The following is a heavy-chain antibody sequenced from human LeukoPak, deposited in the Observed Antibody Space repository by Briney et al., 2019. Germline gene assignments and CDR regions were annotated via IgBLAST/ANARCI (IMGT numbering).Heavy chain of an antibody. CDR3: ARGNRGDY. CDR1: GFTFSSFW. CDR2: ISSSGGTI. J-gene: IGHJ4*02. D-gene: IGHD2/OR15-2a*01. V-gene: IGHV3-48*02. Sequence: PGGSLRLSCAASGFTFSSFWMSCVRQAPGKGLEWVSYISSSGGTIYYADSVKGRFTISRDNAKNSLYLQMNSLRDEDTAVYYCARGNRGDYWGQGTLVTVSS.